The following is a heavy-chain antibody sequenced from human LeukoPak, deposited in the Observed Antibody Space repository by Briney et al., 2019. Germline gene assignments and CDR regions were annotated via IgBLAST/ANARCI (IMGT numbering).Heavy chain of an antibody. V-gene: IGHV3-30*18. CDR3: AKGRVGANGYYYYGMDV. CDR1: GFPFSSYW. Sequence: GGSLRLSCVASGFPFSSYWMTWVRQAPGKGLEWVAVTSYDGSNKYYADSVKGRFTISRDNSKNTLYLQMNSLRTEDTAVYYCAKGRVGANGYYYYGMDVWGQGTTVTVSS. CDR2: TSYDGSNK. D-gene: IGHD1-26*01. J-gene: IGHJ6*02.